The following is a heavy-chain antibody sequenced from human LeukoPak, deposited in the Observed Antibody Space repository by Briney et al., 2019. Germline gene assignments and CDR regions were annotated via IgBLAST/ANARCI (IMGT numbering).Heavy chain of an antibody. D-gene: IGHD1-26*01. Sequence: GGSLRFSCAASGFTVSSNYMSWVRQAPGKGLEWVSVIYSGGSTYYADSVKGRFTISRDNSKNTLYLQMNSLRAEDTAVYYCARARIVGATRAFDIWCQGTMVTVSS. V-gene: IGHV3-53*01. J-gene: IGHJ3*02. CDR2: IYSGGST. CDR3: ARARIVGATRAFDI. CDR1: GFTVSSNY.